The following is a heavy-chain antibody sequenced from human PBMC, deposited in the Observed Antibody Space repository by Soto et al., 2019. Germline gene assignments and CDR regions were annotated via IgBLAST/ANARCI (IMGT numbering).Heavy chain of an antibody. J-gene: IGHJ5*02. CDR3: AREDKSGSFNWFDP. V-gene: IGHV5-51*01. Sequence: PGESLKISCRTSGYKFTSSWIAWVRQMPGKGLEWMGIIFPSDSDTRYSPSFQGQVTISADRSTSTVFLQWASLKASDTAVYFCAREDKSGSFNWFDPWGQGTLVTVSS. CDR2: IFPSDSDT. D-gene: IGHD3-22*01. CDR1: GYKFTSSW.